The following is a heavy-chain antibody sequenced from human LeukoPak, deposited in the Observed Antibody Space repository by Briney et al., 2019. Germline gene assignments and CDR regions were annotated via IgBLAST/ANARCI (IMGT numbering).Heavy chain of an antibody. J-gene: IGHJ3*02. CDR3: AKTIVGSNVFDI. D-gene: IGHD1-26*01. CDR2: IKEDGHEK. V-gene: IGHV3-7*01. CDR1: RFSFSSHW. Sequence: GGSLRLSCVASRFSFSSHWMTWVRQAPGKGLEWVANIKEDGHEKYYADSVKGRFTISRDNAKNSLYLQMNSLRGEDTAVYYCAKTIVGSNVFDIWGQGTLVTVSS.